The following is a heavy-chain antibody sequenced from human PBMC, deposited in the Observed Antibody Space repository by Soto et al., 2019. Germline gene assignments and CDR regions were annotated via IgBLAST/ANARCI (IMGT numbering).Heavy chain of an antibody. CDR1: DGSISSYY. Sequence: SETLSLTCTVSDGSISSYYWSWIRQPPGKGLEWIGSMYYTGSTYYNPSLKSRVTTSVDTSKNQFSLKLSSVTAADTAVYYCARRFKACGGDCYFYDYWGQGTLVTVSS. J-gene: IGHJ4*02. V-gene: IGHV4-59*08. CDR2: MYYTGST. CDR3: ARRFKACGGDCYFYDY. D-gene: IGHD2-21*02.